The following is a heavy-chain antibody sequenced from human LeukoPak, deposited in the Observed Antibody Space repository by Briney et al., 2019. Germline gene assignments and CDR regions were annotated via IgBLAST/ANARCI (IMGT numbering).Heavy chain of an antibody. D-gene: IGHD4-17*01. J-gene: IGHJ4*02. CDR2: IYYSGST. Sequence: SQTLSLTCTVSGGSISSGDYYWSWIRQPPGKGLEWVGYIYYSGSTYYNPSLKSRVTISVDTPKDQFSLKLSSVTAADTAVYYCARAIISYGDYVVFDYWGQGTLVTVSS. CDR1: GGSISSGDYY. CDR3: ARAIISYGDYVVFDY. V-gene: IGHV4-30-4*01.